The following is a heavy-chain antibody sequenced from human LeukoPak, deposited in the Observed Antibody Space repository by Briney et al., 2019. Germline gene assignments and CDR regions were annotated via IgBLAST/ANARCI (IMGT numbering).Heavy chain of an antibody. CDR3: ASYDYSNYFDAFDI. V-gene: IGHV3-7*01. J-gene: IGHJ3*02. D-gene: IGHD4-11*01. CDR2: IKQDGSEK. Sequence: GGSLRLSCVASGFSFTTHAMGWVRQAPGKGLEWVANIKQDGSEKYYVDSVKGRFTISRDNAKNSLCLQMDSLRAEDTAVYYCASYDYSNYFDAFDIWGQGTMVTVSS. CDR1: GFSFTTHA.